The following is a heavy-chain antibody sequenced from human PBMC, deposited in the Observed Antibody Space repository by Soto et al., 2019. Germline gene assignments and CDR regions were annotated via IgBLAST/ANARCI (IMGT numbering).Heavy chain of an antibody. Sequence: EVQVVESGGGLVQPGRSLRLSCAASGFSFDDYAMHWVRQAPGKGLEWVSGISWNSGTIGYADSVKGRFTISRDNANNSLSLQMNSLRAEDTALYYCAKSTGGTANGLGVWGQGTTFTVSS. V-gene: IGHV3-9*01. CDR3: AKSTGGTANGLGV. J-gene: IGHJ6*02. CDR1: GFSFDDYA. D-gene: IGHD2-8*02. CDR2: ISWNSGTI.